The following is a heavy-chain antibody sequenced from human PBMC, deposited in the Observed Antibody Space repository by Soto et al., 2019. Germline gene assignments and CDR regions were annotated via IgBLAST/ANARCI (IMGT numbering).Heavy chain of an antibody. CDR2: IIPIFGTA. J-gene: IGHJ2*01. D-gene: IGHD4-17*01. CDR1: GGTFSSYA. CDR3: ARDADPYGDYPYWYFEL. Sequence: QVQLVQSGAEVKKPGSSVKVSCKASGGTFSSYAISWVRQAPGQGLEWMGGIIPIFGTANYAQKFQGRVTIPADEATSTAYMEVSSLRSEDPAVYYCARDADPYGDYPYWYFELWGLGTLVTVSS. V-gene: IGHV1-69*12.